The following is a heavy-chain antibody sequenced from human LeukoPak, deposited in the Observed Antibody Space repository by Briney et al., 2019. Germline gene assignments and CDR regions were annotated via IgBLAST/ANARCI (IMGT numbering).Heavy chain of an antibody. D-gene: IGHD3-3*01. CDR2: IYTSGST. Sequence: SETLSLTCTVSGGSISSYNWSWIRQPAGKGLEWIGRIYTSGSTNYNPSLKSRVTMSVDTSKNQFSLKLSSVTAAGTAVYYCARDSERGYYDFWSGYEYYFDYWGQGTLVTVSS. J-gene: IGHJ4*02. CDR3: ARDSERGYYDFWSGYEYYFDY. CDR1: GGSISSYN. V-gene: IGHV4-4*07.